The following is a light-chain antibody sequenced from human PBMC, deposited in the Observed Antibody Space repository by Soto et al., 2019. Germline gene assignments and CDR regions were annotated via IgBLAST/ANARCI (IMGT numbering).Light chain of an antibody. CDR1: SSDVGGYIY. J-gene: IGLJ1*01. V-gene: IGLV2-14*01. CDR2: DVT. CDR3: CSYTTSSSYV. Sequence: QSVLTQPASVSWSPGQSITISCTETSSDVGGYIYVSWYQQHPDKAPKLMIYDVTSRPSGVSYRFSVSKSGNTASLTISGLQAEDEGAYYCCSYTTSSSYVFGTGTMVTV.